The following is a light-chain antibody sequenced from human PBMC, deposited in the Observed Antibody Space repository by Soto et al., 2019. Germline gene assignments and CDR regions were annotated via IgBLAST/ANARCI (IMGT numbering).Light chain of an antibody. CDR3: QQYNNWTRAT. J-gene: IGKJ4*01. Sequence: EVLITQSPATLSVSPGERVILSCRASQRISNDLAWYQQKAGQAPRLLISDASTRATGIPARFSGSWSGTEFTLTISSPQSEDFAVYYCQQYNNWTRATFGGGTKVDI. CDR2: DAS. V-gene: IGKV3-15*01. CDR1: QRISND.